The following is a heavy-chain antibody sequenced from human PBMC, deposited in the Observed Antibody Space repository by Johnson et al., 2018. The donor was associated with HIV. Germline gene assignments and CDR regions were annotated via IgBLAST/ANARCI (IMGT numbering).Heavy chain of an antibody. CDR1: GFTFSSYW. V-gene: IGHV3-74*02. J-gene: IGHJ3*02. CDR2: INTDGSAT. CDR3: AKTQWALLPGTRNPAHDAFDI. D-gene: IGHD1-26*01. Sequence: EQLVESGGGLIQPGGSLRLSCAASGFTFSSYWMHWVRQAPGKGLVWVSRINTDGSATTYADSVKGRFTISRDNAKNTLYLQMNSRRADDTAVYYCAKTQWALLPGTRNPAHDAFDIWGQGTMVTVSS.